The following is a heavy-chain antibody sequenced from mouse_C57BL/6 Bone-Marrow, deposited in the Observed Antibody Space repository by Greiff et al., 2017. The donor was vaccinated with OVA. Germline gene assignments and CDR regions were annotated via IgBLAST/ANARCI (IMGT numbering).Heavy chain of an antibody. CDR3: ARDYDYDALFDY. CDR2: IYPRSGNT. D-gene: IGHD2-4*01. Sequence: VHLVESGAELARPGASVTLSCKASGYTFTSYGISWVKQRTGQGLEWIGEIYPRSGNTYYNEKFKGKATLTADKSSSTAYMELRSLTSEDSAVYFGARDYDYDALFDYWGQGTTLTVSS. J-gene: IGHJ2*01. V-gene: IGHV1-81*01. CDR1: GYTFTSYG.